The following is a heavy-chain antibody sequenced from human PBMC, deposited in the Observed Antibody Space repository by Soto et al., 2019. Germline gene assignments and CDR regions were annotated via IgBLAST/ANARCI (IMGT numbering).Heavy chain of an antibody. J-gene: IGHJ4*02. Sequence: SVKVSCKASGGTFSSYAISWVRQAPGQGLEWMGGIIPIFGTANYAQKFQGRVTITADKSTSTAYMELSSLRSEDTAVYYCASLARVGPDRMYYFDYWGQGTLVILSS. D-gene: IGHD1-26*01. CDR1: GGTFSSYA. V-gene: IGHV1-69*06. CDR3: ASLARVGPDRMYYFDY. CDR2: IIPIFGTA.